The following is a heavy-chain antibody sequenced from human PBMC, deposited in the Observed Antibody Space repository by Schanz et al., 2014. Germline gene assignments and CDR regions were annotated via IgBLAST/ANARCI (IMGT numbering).Heavy chain of an antibody. CDR1: GFTFSSYA. D-gene: IGHD5-12*01. J-gene: IGHJ4*02. CDR3: ASPSGYSDYGTYFDF. Sequence: QVQLLQFGGGVVQPGRSLRLSCAAFGFTFSSYAMHWVRQAPGKGLEWVALISNDGSIKYYADSVEGRFTISRDNSRNTLYLQMNSLRTEDTAVYYCASPSGYSDYGTYFDFWGQGTLVTVSS. CDR2: ISNDGSIK. V-gene: IGHV3-30-3*01.